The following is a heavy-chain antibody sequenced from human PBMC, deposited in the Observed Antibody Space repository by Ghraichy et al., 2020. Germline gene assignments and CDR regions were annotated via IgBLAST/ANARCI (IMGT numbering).Heavy chain of an antibody. CDR3: AREGHYYDSSGYGY. D-gene: IGHD3-22*01. Sequence: GESLNISCAASGFTFSSYWMSWVRQAPGKGLEWVANIKQDGSEKYYVDSVKGRFTISRDNAKNSLYLQMNSLRAEDTAVYYCAREGHYYDSSGYGYWGQGTLVTVSS. CDR2: IKQDGSEK. J-gene: IGHJ4*02. CDR1: GFTFSSYW. V-gene: IGHV3-7*01.